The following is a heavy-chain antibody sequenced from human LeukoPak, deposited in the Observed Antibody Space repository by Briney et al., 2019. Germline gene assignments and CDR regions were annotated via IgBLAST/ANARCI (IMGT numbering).Heavy chain of an antibody. V-gene: IGHV3-33*01. J-gene: IGHJ4*02. CDR2: IWHDSREE. CDR3: ARVGSSGWVGTAFYCLDN. Sequence: GGSLRLSSSASGFPFNSFGMHRLRQAPGKGLEWVAGIWHDSREEYYTDSVKGRFTISRDNSRNILYLQMNSLRVEDTAVYYCARVGSSGWVGTAFYCLDNWGQGTLGTVSS. D-gene: IGHD6-19*01. CDR1: GFPFNSFG.